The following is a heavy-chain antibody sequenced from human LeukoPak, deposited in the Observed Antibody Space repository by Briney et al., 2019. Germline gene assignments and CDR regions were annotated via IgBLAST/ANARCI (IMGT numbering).Heavy chain of an antibody. D-gene: IGHD2-21*01. Sequence: GGSLRLSCAASGFTFSSYSMNWVRQAPGKGLEWVSYISSSSTIYYADSVKGRFTISRDNAKNSLYLQMNSLRDEDTAVYYCARAPPTCGGDCYSAFDYWGQGTLVTVSS. V-gene: IGHV3-48*02. J-gene: IGHJ4*02. CDR2: ISSSSTI. CDR3: ARAPPTCGGDCYSAFDY. CDR1: GFTFSSYS.